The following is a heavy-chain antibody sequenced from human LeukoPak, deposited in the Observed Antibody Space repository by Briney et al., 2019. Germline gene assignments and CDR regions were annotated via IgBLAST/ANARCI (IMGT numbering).Heavy chain of an antibody. Sequence: SETLSLTCTVSGGSISSYYWSWIRQPPGKGLEWIGYIYYSGSTNYNPSLKSRVTMSVDTSKNQFSLKLSSVTAADTAVYYCARDQPVNPYYYDSSGYFPFDYWGQGTLVTVSS. V-gene: IGHV4-59*12. D-gene: IGHD3-22*01. J-gene: IGHJ4*02. CDR3: ARDQPVNPYYYDSSGYFPFDY. CDR1: GGSISSYY. CDR2: IYYSGST.